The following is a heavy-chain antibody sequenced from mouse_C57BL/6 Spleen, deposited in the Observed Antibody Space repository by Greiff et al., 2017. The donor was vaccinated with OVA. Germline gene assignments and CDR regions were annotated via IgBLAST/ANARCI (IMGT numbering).Heavy chain of an antibody. V-gene: IGHV1-82*01. CDR2: IYPGDGDT. J-gene: IGHJ2*01. CDR3: ARGIDGYYFDY. CDR1: GYAFSSSW. Sequence: QVQLQQSGPELVKPGASVKISCKASGYAFSSSWMNWVKQRPGKGLEWIGRIYPGDGDTNYNGKFKGKATLTADKSSSTAYMQLSSLTSEDSAVYFCARGIDGYYFDYWGQGTTLTVSS. D-gene: IGHD2-3*01.